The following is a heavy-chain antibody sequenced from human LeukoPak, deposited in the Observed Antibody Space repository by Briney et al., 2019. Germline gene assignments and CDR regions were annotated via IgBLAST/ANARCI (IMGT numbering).Heavy chain of an antibody. V-gene: IGHV3-48*03. CDR3: AREGQDLSDY. Sequence: PGGSLRLSCVVSGFTFSTYEMNWVRQAPGKGLEWVSYISSSGNTIFYADSVRGRFTISRDNAKNSLYLQMNSLRAEDTAVYYCAREGQDLSDYWGQGTLVTVSS. D-gene: IGHD2-15*01. CDR1: GFTFSTYE. J-gene: IGHJ4*02. CDR2: ISSSGNTI.